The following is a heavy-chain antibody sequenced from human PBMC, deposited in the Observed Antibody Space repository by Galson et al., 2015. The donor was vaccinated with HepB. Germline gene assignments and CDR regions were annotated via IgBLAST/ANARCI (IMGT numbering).Heavy chain of an antibody. CDR2: INYSGRP. V-gene: IGHV4-34*01. CDR3: PSSFGSGSFFMDV. CDR1: GASFSAYY. J-gene: IGHJ6*02. Sequence: ETLSLTCAVYGASFSAYYWNWIRQPPGKGPEWIGVINYSGRPKYNPSLKSRATISVDPPRKQFSLRLSSVTAADTAVYYCPSSFGSGSFFMDVWGQGTAVTVSS. D-gene: IGHD3-10*01.